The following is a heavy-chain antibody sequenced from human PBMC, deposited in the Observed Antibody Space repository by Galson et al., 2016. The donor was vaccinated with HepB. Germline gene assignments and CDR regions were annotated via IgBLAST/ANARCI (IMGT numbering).Heavy chain of an antibody. V-gene: IGHV3-9*01. CDR3: VKDTAKWPTFNRFDF. D-gene: IGHD2-8*01. Sequence: SLRLSCAGSGFPFDDYAMRWVRQPPGKGLEWVSGVNYNSDTIDHAASVKGRFTASRDNAKNTLYLQMTGLRTEDTALYYCVKDTAKWPTFNRFDFWGQGTLVIVSS. J-gene: IGHJ5*01. CDR2: VNYNSDTI. CDR1: GFPFDDYA.